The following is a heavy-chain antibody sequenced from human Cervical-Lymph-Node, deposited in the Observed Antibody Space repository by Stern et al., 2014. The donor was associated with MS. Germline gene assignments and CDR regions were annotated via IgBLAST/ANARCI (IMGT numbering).Heavy chain of an antibody. CDR1: GFSLNTPGRG. CDR3: AHSLVAVDEFDF. D-gene: IGHD5-12*01. J-gene: IGHJ4*02. Sequence: ITLKESGPTLVQPTQTLTLTCTFSGFSLNTPGRGVGRHRQPPGKALEWLVLISWNDDKYSRPLLETLLTFSQDTYKKQFVLTMTNMDPVDTATYYCAHSLVAVDEFDFWGQGTLVAVSS. V-gene: IGHV2-5*01. CDR2: ISWNDDK.